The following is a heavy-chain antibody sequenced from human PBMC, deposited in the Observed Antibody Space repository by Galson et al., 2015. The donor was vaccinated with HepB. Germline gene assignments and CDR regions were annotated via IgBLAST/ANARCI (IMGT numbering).Heavy chain of an antibody. D-gene: IGHD2-2*01. J-gene: IGHJ3*02. CDR3: SSSALVPAAMSSRWGAFDI. V-gene: IGHV3-23*01. CDR2: ISGSGGST. Sequence: SLRLSCAASGFTFSSYAMSWVRQAPGKGLEWVSAISGSGGSTYYADSVKGRFTISRDNSKNTLYLQMNSLRAEDTAVYYCSSSALVPAAMSSRWGAFDIWGQGTMVTVSS. CDR1: GFTFSSYA.